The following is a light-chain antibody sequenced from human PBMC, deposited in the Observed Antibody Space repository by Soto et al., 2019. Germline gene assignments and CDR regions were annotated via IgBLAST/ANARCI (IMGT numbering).Light chain of an antibody. CDR3: QQSYSILYT. CDR2: AAS. J-gene: IGKJ2*01. Sequence: DIHMTQSPSSLSASVGDRVTITCRASQSISRYLNWYQQKPGKAPKLLISAASTLQSGVPSRFSGSGSGTDFSLIISSLQPEDFATYYCQQSYSILYTFGQGTKLEIK. V-gene: IGKV1-39*01. CDR1: QSISRY.